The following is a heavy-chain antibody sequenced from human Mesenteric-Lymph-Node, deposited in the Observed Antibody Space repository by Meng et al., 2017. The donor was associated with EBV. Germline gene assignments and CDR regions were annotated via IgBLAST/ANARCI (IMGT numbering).Heavy chain of an antibody. D-gene: IGHD2-2*01. V-gene: IGHV7-4-1*02. J-gene: IGHJ5*02. CDR3: ARGTGSCSSASCAFDP. CDR2: LNTDTGNP. Sequence: VHCVSFGHELQTRGALGRVACKVSGKSSTSYAITSGRKAPGKWLEWMGWLNTDTGNPTYAQGFTGRFVFSLDTSVSTAYLQISSLEAEDTAVYHCARGTGSCSSASCAFDPWGQGTLVTVSS. CDR1: GKSSTSYA.